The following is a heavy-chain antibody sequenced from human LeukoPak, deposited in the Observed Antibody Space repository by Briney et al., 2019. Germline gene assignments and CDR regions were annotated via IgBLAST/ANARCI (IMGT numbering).Heavy chain of an antibody. Sequence: ASVKVSCKASGYTFTSYYMHWVRQAPGQGLEWMGIINPSGGSTSYAQKFQGRVTMTRDTSTSTVYMELSSLRSEDTAVYYCARERPRIAPSSSGWGFDYWGQGTLVTVSS. V-gene: IGHV1-46*01. CDR2: INPSGGST. CDR3: ARERPRIAPSSSGWGFDY. D-gene: IGHD6-19*01. CDR1: GYTFTSYY. J-gene: IGHJ4*02.